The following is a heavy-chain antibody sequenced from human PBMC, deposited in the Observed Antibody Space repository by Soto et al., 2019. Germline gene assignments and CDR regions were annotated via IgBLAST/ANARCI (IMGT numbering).Heavy chain of an antibody. CDR1: GFTFSTFE. D-gene: IGHD3-3*01. Sequence: PGGSLRLSCAASGFTFSTFEMNWVRQAPGKGLEWLSYISSTGRIIYYADSVKGRFTISRDNAKNSLYLQMNSLRAEDTAVYYCARARFLEWLRRYYGLDVWGQGHKVTVSS. V-gene: IGHV3-48*03. CDR2: ISSTGRII. CDR3: ARARFLEWLRRYYGLDV. J-gene: IGHJ6*02.